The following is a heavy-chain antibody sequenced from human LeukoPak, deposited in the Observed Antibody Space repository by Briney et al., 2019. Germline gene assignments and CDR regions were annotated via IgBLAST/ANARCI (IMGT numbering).Heavy chain of an antibody. J-gene: IGHJ5*02. Sequence: ASVKVSCKASGYTFTGDQIYWLRQAPGQGLEWVGWIKPSSGDTLYEQKFQGRVTMTRDKSISSAYMELSSLRSDDTAVYYCARKSAGFLTAWGREPWSPSPQ. D-gene: IGHD2/OR15-2a*01. CDR1: GYTFTGDQ. CDR3: ARKSAGFLTA. V-gene: IGHV1-2*02. CDR2: IKPSSGDT.